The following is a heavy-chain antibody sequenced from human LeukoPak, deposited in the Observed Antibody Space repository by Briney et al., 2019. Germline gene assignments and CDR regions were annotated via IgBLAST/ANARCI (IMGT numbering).Heavy chain of an antibody. CDR2: ICTSGGT. V-gene: IGHV4-4*07. CDR1: GGSISSYY. D-gene: IGHD2-2*01. J-gene: IGHJ4*02. CDR3: ARLGYCSSTSCHEDY. Sequence: SGTLSLTCTVSGGSISSYYWSWIRQPAGKGLEWIGRICTSGGTNYNPSLKSRVTMSVDTSKNQFSLKLSSVTAADTAVYYCARLGYCSSTSCHEDYWGQGTLVTVSS.